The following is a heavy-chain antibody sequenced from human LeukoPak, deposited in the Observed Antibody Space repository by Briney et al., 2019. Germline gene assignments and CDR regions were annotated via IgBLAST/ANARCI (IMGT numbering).Heavy chain of an antibody. Sequence: PGGSLRLSCAASGLTFSSYAMSWVRQAPGKGLEWDSAISGSGGSTYYADSVKGRFTISRDNSKNTLYLQMNSLRAEDTAVYYCAKADIVVVVAAINWFDPWGQGTLVTVSS. V-gene: IGHV3-23*01. CDR3: AKADIVVVVAAINWFDP. CDR1: GLTFSSYA. D-gene: IGHD2-15*01. J-gene: IGHJ5*02. CDR2: ISGSGGST.